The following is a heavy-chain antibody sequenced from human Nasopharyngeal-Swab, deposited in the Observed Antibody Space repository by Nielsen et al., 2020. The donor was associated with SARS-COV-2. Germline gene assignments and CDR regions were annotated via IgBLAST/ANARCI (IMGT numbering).Heavy chain of an antibody. D-gene: IGHD6-19*01. V-gene: IGHV5-51*01. CDR3: ARPPAYSSGLFDY. Sequence: GASLKISCKGSGYSFTSYWIGWVRQMPGKGLEWMGIIYPGDSDTRYSPSLQGQVTISADKSISTAYLQWSSLKASDTAMYYCARPPAYSSGLFDYWGQGTLVTVSS. CDR2: IYPGDSDT. J-gene: IGHJ4*02. CDR1: GYSFTSYW.